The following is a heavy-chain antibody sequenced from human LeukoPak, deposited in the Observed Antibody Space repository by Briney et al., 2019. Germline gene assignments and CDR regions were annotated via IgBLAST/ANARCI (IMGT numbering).Heavy chain of an antibody. J-gene: IGHJ4*02. CDR1: GFTFGDYY. CDR3: ARVRGSYCSDY. V-gene: IGHV3-11*04. CDR2: ISSSGTTI. Sequence: PGGSLRLSCAAFGFTFGDYYMSWIRQAPGKGLEWVSYISSSGTTIHYADSVKGRFTISRDNAKNSLYLQMNALRAEDTAVYYCARVRGSYCSDYWGQGTLVTVSS. D-gene: IGHD1-26*01.